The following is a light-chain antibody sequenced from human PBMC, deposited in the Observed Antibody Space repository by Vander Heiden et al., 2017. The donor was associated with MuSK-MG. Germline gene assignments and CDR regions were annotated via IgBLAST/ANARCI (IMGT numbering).Light chain of an antibody. CDR2: NVN. J-gene: IGLJ2*01. CDR1: SSDVGDYYY. CDR3: CSYAGNYVV. V-gene: IGLV2-11*01. Sequence: QSALTQPRSVSGSPGQSVTISCSGSSSDVGDYYYVSWYQQNPGKAPKLMIYNVNKRPSGVPDRFSGSKSGNTASLTISGLQADDEGDYFCCSYAGNYVVFGGGTRLTVL.